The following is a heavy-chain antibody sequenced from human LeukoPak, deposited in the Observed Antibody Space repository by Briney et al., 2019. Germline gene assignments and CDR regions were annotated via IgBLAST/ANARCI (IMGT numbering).Heavy chain of an antibody. Sequence: SVKVSCKASGGTFSSYAINWVRQAPGQGLEWMGRIIPILGIANYAQKFQGRVTITADKSTSTAYMELSSLRSEDTAVYYCARFYDSSGYAFDYWGQGTLVTVSS. D-gene: IGHD3-22*01. CDR2: IIPILGIA. CDR3: ARFYDSSGYAFDY. V-gene: IGHV1-69*04. CDR1: GGTFSSYA. J-gene: IGHJ4*02.